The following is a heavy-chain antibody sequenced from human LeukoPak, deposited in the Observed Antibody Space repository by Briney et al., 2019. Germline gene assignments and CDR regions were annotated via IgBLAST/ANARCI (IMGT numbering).Heavy chain of an antibody. CDR1: GGSISSYY. V-gene: IGHV4-59*12. Sequence: SETLSLTCTVSGGSISSYYWSWIRQPPGKGLEWIGYIYYSGSTNYNPSLKSRVTISVDTSKNQFSLKLSSVTAADTAVYYCARGQYSSGWLHAFDIWGQGTMVIVSS. D-gene: IGHD6-19*01. CDR2: IYYSGST. CDR3: ARGQYSSGWLHAFDI. J-gene: IGHJ3*02.